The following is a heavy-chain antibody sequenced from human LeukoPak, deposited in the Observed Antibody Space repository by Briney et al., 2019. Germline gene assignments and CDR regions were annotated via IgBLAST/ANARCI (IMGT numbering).Heavy chain of an antibody. J-gene: IGHJ4*02. Sequence: PSETLSLTCVVYGGSFSGYYWSWIRNPPGRGLEWIGEINHSGRTNYYPSLKSRVTISVDTSKNQFSLKLSSVTAADTAVYYCAREGFGELSHFDYWGQGTLVSVSS. CDR2: INHSGRT. D-gene: IGHD3-10*01. CDR1: GGSFSGYY. V-gene: IGHV4-34*01. CDR3: AREGFGELSHFDY.